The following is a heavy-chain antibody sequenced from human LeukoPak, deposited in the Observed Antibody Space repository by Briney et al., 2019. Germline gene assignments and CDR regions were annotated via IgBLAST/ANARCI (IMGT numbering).Heavy chain of an antibody. CDR2: IYHSGST. CDR1: GGSISIGGYS. J-gene: IGHJ4*02. D-gene: IGHD6-13*01. V-gene: IGHV4-30-2*01. Sequence: SQTLSLTCAVSGGSISIGGYSWSWIRQPPGKGLEWIGYIYHSGSTYYNPSLKSRVTISVDRSKNQFSLKLSSVTAADTAVYYCARVWQQLVLDYWGQGTLVTVSS. CDR3: ARVWQQLVLDY.